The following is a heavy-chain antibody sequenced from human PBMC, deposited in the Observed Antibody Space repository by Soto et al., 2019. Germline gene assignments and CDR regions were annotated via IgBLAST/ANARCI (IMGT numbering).Heavy chain of an antibody. CDR3: ARDRGSSPSPFDY. CDR1: GFAFSSYS. CDR2: ISSSSSYI. J-gene: IGHJ4*02. D-gene: IGHD6-6*01. Sequence: GGSLRLSCAASGFAFSSYSMNWFRQAPGKGLEWVSSISSSSSYIYYADSVKGRFTISRDNAKNSLYLQMNSLRAEDTAVYYCARDRGSSPSPFDYWGQGTLVTVSS. V-gene: IGHV3-21*01.